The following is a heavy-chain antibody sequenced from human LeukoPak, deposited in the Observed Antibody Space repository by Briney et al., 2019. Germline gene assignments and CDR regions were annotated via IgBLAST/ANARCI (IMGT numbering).Heavy chain of an antibody. CDR3: ARLRPYCSSTSCYLGNWFDT. J-gene: IGHJ5*02. D-gene: IGHD2-2*01. CDR2: IYTSGST. V-gene: IGHV4-4*07. Sequence: SETASLTCTVSGGSISSYYWSWIRQPAGKGLEWIGRIYTSGSTNYNPSLKSRVTMSVDTSKNQFSLKLSSVTAADTAVYYCARLRPYCSSTSCYLGNWFDTWGQGTLVTVSS. CDR1: GGSISSYY.